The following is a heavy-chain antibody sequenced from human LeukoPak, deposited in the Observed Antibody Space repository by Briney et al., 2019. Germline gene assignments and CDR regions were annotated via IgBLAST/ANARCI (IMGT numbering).Heavy chain of an antibody. CDR1: GYTFTGYY. Sequence: AASVKVSCKASGYTFTGYYMHWVRQAPGQGLEWMGRINPNSGGTNYAQKFQGRVTMTRDTSISTAYMELSRLRSDDTAVYYCARVPNSSGWYITTSINWFDPWGQGTLVTVSS. V-gene: IGHV1-2*06. CDR3: ARVPNSSGWYITTSINWFDP. D-gene: IGHD6-19*01. J-gene: IGHJ5*02. CDR2: INPNSGGT.